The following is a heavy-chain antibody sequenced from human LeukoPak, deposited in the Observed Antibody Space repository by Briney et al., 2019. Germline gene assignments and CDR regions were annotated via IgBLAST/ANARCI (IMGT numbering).Heavy chain of an antibody. Sequence: GASVKVSCKASGYTFTSYGISWVRQAPGQGLEWMGWISAYNGNTNYAQKLQGRVTMTTDTSTSTAYMELRSLRSDDTAVYYCARVPYYYDSSGYYPDYWGQGTLVTVSS. CDR3: ARVPYYYDSSGYYPDY. V-gene: IGHV1-18*01. D-gene: IGHD3-22*01. CDR1: GYTFTSYG. CDR2: ISAYNGNT. J-gene: IGHJ4*02.